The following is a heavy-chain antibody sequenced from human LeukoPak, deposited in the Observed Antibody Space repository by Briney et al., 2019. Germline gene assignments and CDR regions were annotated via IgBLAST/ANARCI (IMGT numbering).Heavy chain of an antibody. CDR1: GGSLSGYY. Sequence: SETLSLTCAVSGGSLSGYYWSWIRQPPGKGLEWIGEINHSGSTNYNPSLKSRVTISVETSKNQFSLKLSSVTAADTAVYYCAGDGSERYFDWLQPIDYWGQGTLVTVSS. D-gene: IGHD3-9*01. J-gene: IGHJ4*02. V-gene: IGHV4-34*01. CDR3: AGDGSERYFDWLQPIDY. CDR2: INHSGST.